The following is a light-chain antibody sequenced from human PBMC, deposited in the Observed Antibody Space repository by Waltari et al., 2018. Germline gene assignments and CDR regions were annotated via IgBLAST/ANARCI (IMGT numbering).Light chain of an antibody. CDR3: QQYNTYPLT. CDR2: KAS. J-gene: IGKJ4*01. Sequence: DIQMTQSPSTLSASVGDRITLTCRASQSIGSWLAWYQKKPGKAPNFLIYKASSLESGVPSRFSGSGSGTEFTLTISSLQPDDFATYYCQQYNTYPLTFGGGTKVEIK. V-gene: IGKV1-5*03. CDR1: QSIGSW.